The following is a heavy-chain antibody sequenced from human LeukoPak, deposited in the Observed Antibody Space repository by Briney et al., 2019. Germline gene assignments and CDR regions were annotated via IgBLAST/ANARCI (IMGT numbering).Heavy chain of an antibody. CDR1: GASISSSSYH. V-gene: IGHV4-39*07. CDR2: IYYSGGT. D-gene: IGHD5-18*01. Sequence: SQTLSLTCTVSGASISSSSYHWGWIRQPPGKGLEWIGSIYYSGGTYYNPSLKSRVTISVDTSKNQFSLKLSSVTAADTAVYYCARRHVDTAMVHFDYWGQGTLVTVSS. J-gene: IGHJ4*02. CDR3: ARRHVDTAMVHFDY.